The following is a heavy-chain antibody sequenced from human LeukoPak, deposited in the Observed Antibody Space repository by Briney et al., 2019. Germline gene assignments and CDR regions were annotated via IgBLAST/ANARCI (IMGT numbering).Heavy chain of an antibody. J-gene: IGHJ3*02. CDR2: IYYSGST. Sequence: SETLSLTCTVSGGSISSYYWSWIRQPPGKGLEWIGYIYYSGSTNYNPSLKSRVTISVDTSKNQFSLKLSSVTAADTAVYYCARFDSSGHEAFDIWRQGTMVTVSS. CDR1: GGSISSYY. D-gene: IGHD3-22*01. CDR3: ARFDSSGHEAFDI. V-gene: IGHV4-59*01.